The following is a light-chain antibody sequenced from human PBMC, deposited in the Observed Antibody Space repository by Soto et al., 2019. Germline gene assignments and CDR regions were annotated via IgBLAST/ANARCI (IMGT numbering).Light chain of an antibody. CDR3: QQYGSSPRT. Sequence: EILLTQSPATLSVSVGESATLSCRASQSVSLSLAWYQMRPGQPPRLLIYGAASRATGIPDRFSGSGSGTDFTLTISRLEPEDFAVYYCQQYGSSPRTFGQGTRLEIK. CDR1: QSVSLS. CDR2: GAA. J-gene: IGKJ5*01. V-gene: IGKV3-20*01.